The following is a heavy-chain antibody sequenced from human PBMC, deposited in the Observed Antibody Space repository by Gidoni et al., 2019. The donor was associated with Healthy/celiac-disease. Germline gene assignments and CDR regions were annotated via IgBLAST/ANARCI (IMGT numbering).Heavy chain of an antibody. J-gene: IGHJ6*03. V-gene: IGHV4-30-2*01. CDR1: GGSISSGGYS. CDR2: IYHSGST. CDR3: ARGTGGYYGSGSYYDYYYYYIDV. D-gene: IGHD3-10*01. Sequence: QLQLQESGSGLVKPSQTLSLTCAVSGGSISSGGYSWRWIRPPPGKGLEWIGYIYHSGSTYYNPSLKSRVTISVDRSKNQFSLKLSSVTAADTAVYYCARGTGGYYGSGSYYDYYYYYIDVWGKGTTVTVSS.